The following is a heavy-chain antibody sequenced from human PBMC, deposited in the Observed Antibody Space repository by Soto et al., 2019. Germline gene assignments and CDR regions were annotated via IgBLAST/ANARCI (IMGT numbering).Heavy chain of an antibody. CDR2: ITPFNGNT. V-gene: IGHV1-45*02. CDR3: ARSGYQTYYYGMDV. CDR1: GYTFTYRY. J-gene: IGHJ6*02. Sequence: SVKVSCKASGYTFTYRYLHWVRQAPGQALEWMGWITPFNGNTNYAQKFQDRVTITRDRSMSTAYMELSSLRSEDTAMYYCARSGYQTYYYGMDVWGQGTMVTVSS. D-gene: IGHD3-22*01.